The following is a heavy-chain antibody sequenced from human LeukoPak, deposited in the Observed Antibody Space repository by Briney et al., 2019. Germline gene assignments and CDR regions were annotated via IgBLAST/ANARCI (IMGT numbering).Heavy chain of an antibody. Sequence: PGGSLRLSCAASGFTFSSYTMNWVRQAPGKGLEWFRSISSSSSYIYYADSVKGRFTISRINAKNSMYLQMNSLRAEDTAVYYCARDTYDILTGYYKWAFDIWGQGTMVTVSS. CDR2: ISSSSSYI. CDR1: GFTFSSYT. CDR3: ARDTYDILTGYYKWAFDI. D-gene: IGHD3-9*01. J-gene: IGHJ3*02. V-gene: IGHV3-21*06.